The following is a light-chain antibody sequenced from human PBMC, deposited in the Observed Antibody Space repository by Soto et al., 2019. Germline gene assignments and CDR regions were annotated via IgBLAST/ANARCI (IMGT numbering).Light chain of an antibody. Sequence: QSALTQPASVSGSPGQSITISCTGTSSDVGSYNLVSWYQQHPGKAPKLMIYEVSKRPSGVSNRFSGSKSGNTASLTISGLQAEDEDDYYRCSYAGSITFVFGTENKLTVL. CDR1: SSDVGSYNL. CDR3: CSYAGSITFV. J-gene: IGLJ1*01. CDR2: EVS. V-gene: IGLV2-23*02.